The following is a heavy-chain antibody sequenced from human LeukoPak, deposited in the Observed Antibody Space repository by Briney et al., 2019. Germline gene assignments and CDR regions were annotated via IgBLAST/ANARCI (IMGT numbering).Heavy chain of an antibody. CDR1: GGTFISYA. V-gene: IGHV1-69*05. D-gene: IGHD5/OR15-5a*01. CDR2: IIPIFGTA. CDR3: AKGPPDLSIYEDAFDI. J-gene: IGHJ3*02. Sequence: SVKVSCKASGGTFISYAISWVRQAPGQGLEWMGRIIPIFGTANYAQQFQGRVTITTDESTSTAYMELSSLRSQDTAVYYCAKGPPDLSIYEDAFDIWGQGTMVTVSS.